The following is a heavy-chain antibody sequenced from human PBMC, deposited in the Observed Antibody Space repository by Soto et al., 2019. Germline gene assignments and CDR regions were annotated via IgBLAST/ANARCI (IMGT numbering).Heavy chain of an antibody. Sequence: EVQLLESGGDLVQPGGSLRLSCEASGYTYSNFGMSWVRQAPGQGLQWVSIIGVDGVTTYYADSVRGRFTISRDNSKNTLYLQMNSLRAEDTAIYYCVTDRTMAAPNDYFDYCGQGTLVTVSS. V-gene: IGHV3-23*01. CDR2: IGVDGVTT. D-gene: IGHD6-19*01. J-gene: IGHJ4*02. CDR3: VTDRTMAAPNDYFDY. CDR1: GYTYSNFG.